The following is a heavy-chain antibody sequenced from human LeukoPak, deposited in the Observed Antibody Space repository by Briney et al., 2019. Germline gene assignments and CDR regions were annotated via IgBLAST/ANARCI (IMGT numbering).Heavy chain of an antibody. CDR3: ARTEYCSSTSCSLPYFDY. D-gene: IGHD2-2*01. CDR1: GYTFTSYG. CDR2: ISAYNGNT. Sequence: GASVKVSCKASGYTFTSYGISWVRQAPGQGLEWMGWISAYNGNTNYAQKLQGRVTMTTDTSTSTAYMELSSLRSEDTAVYYCARTEYCSSTSCSLPYFDYWGQGTLVTVSS. J-gene: IGHJ4*02. V-gene: IGHV1-18*01.